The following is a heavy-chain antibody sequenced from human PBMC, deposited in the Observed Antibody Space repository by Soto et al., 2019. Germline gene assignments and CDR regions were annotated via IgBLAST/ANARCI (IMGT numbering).Heavy chain of an antibody. Sequence: QLQLQESGPGLVKPSETLSLTCTVSGGSISSRGYYWGWIRQPPGKGLEWIGTIYSSGSTFYNPSLQSRVTISVDTSKNHFSLRLSSVTAADAAVYYCARLVGYCSSTSCYPRRFDDWGQGTLVTVSS. V-gene: IGHV4-39*02. J-gene: IGHJ4*02. CDR1: GGSISSRGYY. CDR2: IYSSGST. CDR3: ARLVGYCSSTSCYPRRFDD. D-gene: IGHD2-2*01.